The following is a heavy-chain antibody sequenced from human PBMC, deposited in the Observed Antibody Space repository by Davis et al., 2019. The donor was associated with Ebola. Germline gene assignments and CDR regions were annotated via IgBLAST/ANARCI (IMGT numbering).Heavy chain of an antibody. Sequence: PSETLSLTCTVSGGSISSYYWSWIRQPPGKGLEWIGYIYYSGSTNYNPSLKSRVTISVDTSKNQFSLKLSSVTAADTAVYYCARDSPPSEGGMDVWGQGTTVTVSS. CDR1: GGSISSYY. J-gene: IGHJ6*02. CDR3: ARDSPPSEGGMDV. CDR2: IYYSGST. V-gene: IGHV4-59*12.